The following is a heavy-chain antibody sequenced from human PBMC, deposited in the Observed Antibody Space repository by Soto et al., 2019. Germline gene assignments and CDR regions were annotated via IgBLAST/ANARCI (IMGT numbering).Heavy chain of an antibody. CDR1: GFTFSSYA. J-gene: IGHJ4*02. CDR2: ISYDGSNK. CDR3: ARGPVSYDSSGYYYALLDY. Sequence: TLRLSFAASGFTFSSYAMHWVRQAPGKGLEWVVVISYDGSNKYYADSVKGRFTISRDNSKNTLYLQMNSLRAEDTAVYYCARGPVSYDSSGYYYALLDYWGQGTLFTVSS. V-gene: IGHV3-30-3*01. D-gene: IGHD3-22*01.